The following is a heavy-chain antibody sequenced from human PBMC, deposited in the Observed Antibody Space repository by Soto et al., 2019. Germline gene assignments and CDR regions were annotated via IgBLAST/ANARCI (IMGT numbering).Heavy chain of an antibody. D-gene: IGHD5-12*01. V-gene: IGHV4-34*01. J-gene: IGHJ4*02. CDR2: INHSGST. CDR1: GGSFSGYS. CDR3: ARAPQIVAMGRPFDY. Sequence: LSLTCAVYGGSFSGYSWNWIRQPPGKGLEWIGEINHSGSTNYNPSLKSRVTISLDTSKNQFSLRLTSLTAADTAVYFCARAPQIVAMGRPFDYWGQGILVTVSS.